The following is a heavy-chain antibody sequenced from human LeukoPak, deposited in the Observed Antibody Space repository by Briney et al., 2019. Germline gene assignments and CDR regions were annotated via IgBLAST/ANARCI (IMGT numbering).Heavy chain of an antibody. CDR1: GFTFSDYY. CDR2: TRYDGSNK. Sequence: GGSLRLSCAASGFTFSDYYMSWIRQAPGKGLEWVAFTRYDGSNKYYADSVKGRFTISRDNSKNTLYLRMNSLRAEDTAIYYCARKPLSGGYGGTIDYWGQGTLVTVSS. D-gene: IGHD5-12*01. V-gene: IGHV3-33*08. J-gene: IGHJ4*02. CDR3: ARKPLSGGYGGTIDY.